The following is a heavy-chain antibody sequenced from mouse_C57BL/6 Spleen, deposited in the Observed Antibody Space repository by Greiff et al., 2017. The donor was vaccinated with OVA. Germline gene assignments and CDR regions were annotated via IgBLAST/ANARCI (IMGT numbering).Heavy chain of an antibody. CDR1: GYSFTDYN. D-gene: IGHD1-1*01. V-gene: IGHV1-39*01. J-gene: IGHJ4*01. Sequence: EVQLQESGPELVKPGASVKISCKASGYSFTDYNMNWVKQSNGKSLEWIGVINPNYGTTSYNQKFKGKAALTVDQSTSTAYMQLNSLTSEDSAVYYCAINTVVADYAIAYWGQGTSVTVSS. CDR3: AINTVVADYAIAY. CDR2: INPNYGTT.